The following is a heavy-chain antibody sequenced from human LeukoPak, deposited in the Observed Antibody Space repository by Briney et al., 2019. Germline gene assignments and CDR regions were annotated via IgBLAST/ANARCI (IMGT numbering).Heavy chain of an antibody. Sequence: SETLSLTCTVSGGSISSYYFSWIRQPPGKGLEWIGYIYYSGSTNYNPSLKSRVSMSVDTSKRRFYLNVYSVTAADTAVYYCARGSSIGAGSWPNWGQGTLVTVSS. J-gene: IGHJ4*02. V-gene: IGHV4-59*01. D-gene: IGHD6-13*01. CDR3: ARGSSIGAGSWPN. CDR1: GGSISSYY. CDR2: IYYSGST.